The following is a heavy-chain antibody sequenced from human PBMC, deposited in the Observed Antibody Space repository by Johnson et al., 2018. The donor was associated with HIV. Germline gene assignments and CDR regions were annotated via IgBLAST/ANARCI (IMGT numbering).Heavy chain of an antibody. V-gene: IGHV3-20*04. CDR1: GFTFEDYG. CDR2: INWNGGST. D-gene: IGHD3-16*01. J-gene: IGHJ3*02. Sequence: VQLVESGGGVVRPGGSLRLSCATSGFTFEDYGISWVRQAPGKGLEWVSDINWNGGSTDYADSVKGRFTISRDNAKKSLYVQMKSLRAADTALYYCARGGSDAFDIWGQGTMVTVSS. CDR3: ARGGSDAFDI.